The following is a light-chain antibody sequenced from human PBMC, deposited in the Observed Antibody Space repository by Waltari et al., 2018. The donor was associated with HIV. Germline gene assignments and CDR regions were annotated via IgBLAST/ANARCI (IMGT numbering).Light chain of an antibody. J-gene: IGLJ3*02. CDR2: DVS. CDR1: NSDVGDYKY. Sequence: QSALTQPASVSGSPGQSITISCTGTNSDVGDYKYVSWYQQHPGKAPKLMINDVSKRPSGVSNRFSGSKSGNTASLTISGLQAEDEAHYYCSSYTTNSTWVFGGGTKVTVL. CDR3: SSYTTNSTWV. V-gene: IGLV2-14*03.